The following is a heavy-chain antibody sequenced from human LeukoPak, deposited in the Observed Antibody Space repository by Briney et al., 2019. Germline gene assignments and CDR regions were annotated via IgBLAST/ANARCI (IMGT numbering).Heavy chain of an antibody. J-gene: IGHJ6*02. D-gene: IGHD3-16*01. Sequence: SETLSLTCTVSGGSLSSYYWSWMRQPPGEGLEWIGYIYYSGSTNYNPSLKSRVTISVHTSKIQFSLKLSSVTAADMAVYYCARLRAWDYGVDVWGQGTTVTVSS. V-gene: IGHV4-59*08. CDR3: ARLRAWDYGVDV. CDR1: GGSLSSYY. CDR2: IYYSGST.